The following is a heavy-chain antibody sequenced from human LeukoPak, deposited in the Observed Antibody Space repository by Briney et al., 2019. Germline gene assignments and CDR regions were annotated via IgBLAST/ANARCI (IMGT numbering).Heavy chain of an antibody. V-gene: IGHV4-39*07. CDR1: GGSLSSSSYY. CDR2: IYYSGST. D-gene: IGHD3-10*01. Sequence: PSETLSLTCTVSGGSLSSSSYYWGWIRQPPGKGLEWIGSIYYSGSTYYNPSLKSRVTISVDTSKNQFSLKLSSVTAADTAVYYCARGRLLWFGELWGDGGMDVWGPGATVIASS. J-gene: IGHJ6*02. CDR3: ARGRLLWFGELWGDGGMDV.